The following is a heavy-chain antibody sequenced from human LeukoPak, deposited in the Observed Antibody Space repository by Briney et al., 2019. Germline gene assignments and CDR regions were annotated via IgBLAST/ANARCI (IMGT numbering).Heavy chain of an antibody. CDR1: GGSISSSAYH. V-gene: IGHV4-31*03. Sequence: SETLSLTCSVSGGSISSSAYHWSWFRHHPGKGLEWIGYIYYTGRTYYSPSLRSRVTISVDTSKNQFSLSLSSVTAADTAVYYCARGTPYDSSGYFYPRPFDYWGQGTLVTVSS. D-gene: IGHD3-22*01. CDR2: IYYTGRT. CDR3: ARGTPYDSSGYFYPRPFDY. J-gene: IGHJ4*02.